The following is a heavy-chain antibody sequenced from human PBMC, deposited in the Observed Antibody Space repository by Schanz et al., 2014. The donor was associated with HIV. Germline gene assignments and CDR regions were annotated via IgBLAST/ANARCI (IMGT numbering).Heavy chain of an antibody. CDR3: ALSRPSGYGGSWYFDL. V-gene: IGHV3-23*01. Sequence: EVQLLDSGGGLVQPGGSLRLSCAASGFIFNSYAMSWVRQAPGKGLDRVSTISGSGDNTFYADSVKGRFTISRDSSKNTLYLQMNGLRAEDTAVYYCALSRPSGYGGSWYFDLWGQGTLITVSS. CDR2: ISGSGDNT. CDR1: GFIFNSYA. J-gene: IGHJ2*01. D-gene: IGHD2-15*01.